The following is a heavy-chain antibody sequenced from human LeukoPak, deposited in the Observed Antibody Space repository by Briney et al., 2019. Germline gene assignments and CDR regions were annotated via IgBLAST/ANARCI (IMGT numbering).Heavy chain of an antibody. CDR2: IRSDGSNE. D-gene: IGHD2-15*01. V-gene: IGHV3-30*02. J-gene: IGHJ5*01. CDR3: ARARGTYSNALDS. Sequence: GGSLRLSCVASEFTFSNYGMHWVRQPPGKRLEWVALIRSDGSNEYYEDSVKGRFTISRDNSKNILYLQMNSLRVEDTAVYYCARARGTYSNALDSWGQGSLVTVSS. CDR1: EFTFSNYG.